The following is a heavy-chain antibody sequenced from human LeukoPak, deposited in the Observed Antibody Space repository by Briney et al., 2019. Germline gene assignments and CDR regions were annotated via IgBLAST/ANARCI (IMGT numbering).Heavy chain of an antibody. CDR1: GYSFSSHG. CDR3: AKDMGY. V-gene: IGHV3-33*06. J-gene: IGHJ4*02. Sequence: GKSLRLSCAASGYSFSSHGMHWVRQAPGKGLEWVAAIWYDGSQKYYADSVKGRFTISRDNLENTGDLQMNSLRTEDTAVYYCAKDMGYWGQGTLVTVSS. CDR2: IWYDGSQK. D-gene: IGHD3-10*01.